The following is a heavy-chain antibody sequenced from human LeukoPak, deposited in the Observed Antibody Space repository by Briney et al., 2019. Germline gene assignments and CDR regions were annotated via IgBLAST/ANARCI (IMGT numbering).Heavy chain of an antibody. CDR1: GYTFTGYY. V-gene: IGHV1-2*02. J-gene: IGHJ5*02. D-gene: IGHD6-13*01. Sequence: ASVKVSCKASGYTFTGYYMHWVRQAPGQGLEWMGWINPNSGGTNYAQKFQGRVTMSVDTSKNQFSLKLSSVSAADTAVYYCARDRRYSRGNWFDPWGQGTLVTVSS. CDR3: ARDRRYSRGNWFDP. CDR2: INPNSGGT.